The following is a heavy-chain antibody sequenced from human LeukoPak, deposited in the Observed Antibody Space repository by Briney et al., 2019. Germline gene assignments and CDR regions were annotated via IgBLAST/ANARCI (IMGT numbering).Heavy chain of an antibody. J-gene: IGHJ5*02. CDR2: ISAYNGNT. CDR1: GYTFTSYG. CDR3: ARDATYSSSSGWFDP. D-gene: IGHD6-6*01. V-gene: IGHV1-18*01. Sequence: ASVKVSCKASGYTFTSYGISWVRQAPGRGLEWMGWISAYNGNTNYAQKFQGWVTMTRDTSISTAYMELSRLRSDDTAVYYCARDATYSSSSGWFDPWGQGTLVTVSS.